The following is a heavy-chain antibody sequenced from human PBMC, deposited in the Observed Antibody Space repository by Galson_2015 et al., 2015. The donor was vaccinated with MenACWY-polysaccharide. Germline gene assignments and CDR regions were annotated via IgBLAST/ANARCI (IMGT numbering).Heavy chain of an antibody. CDR1: GFTFGTYW. J-gene: IGHJ3*01. CDR3: ARDPHCGAGCSIHDAFDV. V-gene: IGHV3-74*01. Sequence: LRLSCAASGFTFGTYWAHWVRQAPGEGLVWVSRINTDGSSTSYADSVKGRFTVSRDNAKNTVYLQMNSLRAEDTAVYYCARDPHCGAGCSIHDAFDVWGQGTKVTVSA. D-gene: IGHD2-21*02. CDR2: INTDGSST.